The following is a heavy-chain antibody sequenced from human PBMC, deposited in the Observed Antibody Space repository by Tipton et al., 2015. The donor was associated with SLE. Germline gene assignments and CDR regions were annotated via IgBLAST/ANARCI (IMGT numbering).Heavy chain of an antibody. CDR2: IRGKSYGGTT. J-gene: IGHJ4*02. Sequence: SLRLSCAASGFSFGDYVMSWVRQSPGKGLERVGLIRGKSYGGTTEYAASLKGRFTISRDDSKSIAYLQMNSLKTEDTAVYYCTSSRFLEWLSDSYWGQGTMVTVSS. CDR1: GFSFGDYV. V-gene: IGHV3-49*04. D-gene: IGHD3-3*01. CDR3: TSSRFLEWLSDSY.